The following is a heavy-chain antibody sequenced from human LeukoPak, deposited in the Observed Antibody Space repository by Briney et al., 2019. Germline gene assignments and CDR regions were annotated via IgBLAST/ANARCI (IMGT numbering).Heavy chain of an antibody. CDR2: IRDKPDGGST. CDR3: TTDNAPGMDV. V-gene: IGHV3-15*01. CDR1: GFTLSNAW. J-gene: IGHJ6*02. D-gene: IGHD2-2*01. Sequence: GGSLRLSCAASGFTLSNAWMSWVRQAPGKGLEWVGLIRDKPDGGSTDYAAPVKGRFTISRDDSKSMLYLQMNSLKTEDTAVYYCTTDNAPGMDVWGQGTTVTVSS.